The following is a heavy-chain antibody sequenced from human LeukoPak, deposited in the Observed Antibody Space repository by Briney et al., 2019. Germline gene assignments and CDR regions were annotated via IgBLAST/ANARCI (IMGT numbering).Heavy chain of an antibody. CDR3: ARDYYGVGWFDP. D-gene: IGHD3-10*01. CDR2: ISSSGSTI. V-gene: IGHV3-11*01. CDR1: GFTFSHYY. Sequence: PGGSLRLSCVASGFTFSHYYMTWYRQAPGKGLEWVSYISSSGSTIYYADSVKGRFTISRDNAKNSLYLQMNSLRAEDTAVYYCARDYYGVGWFDPWGQGTLVTVSS. J-gene: IGHJ5*02.